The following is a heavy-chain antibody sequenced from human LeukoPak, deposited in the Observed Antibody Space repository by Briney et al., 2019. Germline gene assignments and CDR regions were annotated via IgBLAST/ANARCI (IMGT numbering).Heavy chain of an antibody. D-gene: IGHD3-16*01. CDR2: IYDSGST. Sequence: SETLSLTCTVSGGSIRSSYYYWGWIRQPPGKGLEWIGSIYDSGSTYYNPSLKSRVTISVDTSKNQFSLKLSSVTAADTAVYYCARVWGGYFDYWGQGTLVTVSS. CDR3: ARVWGGYFDY. V-gene: IGHV4-39*07. J-gene: IGHJ4*02. CDR1: GGSIRSSYYY.